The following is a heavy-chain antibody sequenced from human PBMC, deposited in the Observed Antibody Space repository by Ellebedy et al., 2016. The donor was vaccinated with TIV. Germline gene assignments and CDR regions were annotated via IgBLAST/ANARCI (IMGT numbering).Heavy chain of an antibody. CDR2: ITGSVDRT. V-gene: IGHV3-23*01. J-gene: IGHJ4*02. D-gene: IGHD3-10*01. CDR3: AKDSGKYGWNSEY. Sequence: GESLKISCATSGFTFDNFAMRWFRQAPGKGLEWVSAITGSVDRTFYADSVKGRFTVSRDTSKNTLYLQMNSLRAEDTAIYYCAKDSGKYGWNSEYWGQGTQVTVSS. CDR1: GFTFDNFA.